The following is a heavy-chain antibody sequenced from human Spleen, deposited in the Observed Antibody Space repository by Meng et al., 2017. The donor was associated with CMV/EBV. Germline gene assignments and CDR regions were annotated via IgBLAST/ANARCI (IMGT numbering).Heavy chain of an antibody. V-gene: IGHV1-18*01. Sequence: ASVKVSCKASGYTFTDYGISWVRQAPGQGLEWMGRISAYNGDTNYARNLRGRVTMTTDTSTTTAYMELRSLRSDDTAVYYCARDLQYCGSTSCYDDCFDPWGQGTLVTVSS. CDR3: ARDLQYCGSTSCYDDCFDP. CDR2: ISAYNGDT. D-gene: IGHD2-2*01. CDR1: GYTFTDYG. J-gene: IGHJ5*02.